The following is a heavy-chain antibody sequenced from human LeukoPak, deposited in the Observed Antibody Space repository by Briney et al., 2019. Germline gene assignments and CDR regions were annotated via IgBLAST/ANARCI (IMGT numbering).Heavy chain of an antibody. CDR1: GYTFSTYG. D-gene: IGHD2-2*03. J-gene: IGHJ6*03. V-gene: IGHV3-33*01. CDR3: ATYLGYCTSSNCPYFYMDV. CDR2: VWYDESLK. Sequence: GGSLRLSCAASGYTFSTYGMHWVRQAPGKGLEWVAVVWYDESLKYYADSVKGRFTISRDNSKNTLFLQLNSLRAEDTAVYYCATYLGYCTSSNCPYFYMDVWGTGTTVIVSS.